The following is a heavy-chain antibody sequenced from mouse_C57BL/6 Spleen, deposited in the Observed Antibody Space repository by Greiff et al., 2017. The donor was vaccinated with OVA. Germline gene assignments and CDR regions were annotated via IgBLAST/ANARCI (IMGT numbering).Heavy chain of an antibody. CDR2: IYPSDSET. J-gene: IGHJ2*01. CDR3: ARRGGFFDY. Sequence: QVQLQQPGAELVRPGASVKLSCKASGYTFTSYWMDWVKQRPGQGLEWIGNIYPSDSETHYNQKFKDKATLTAAKSSSTAYMQLSSLTSEDSAVYYCARRGGFFDYWGQGTTLTVSS. CDR1: GYTFTSYW. V-gene: IGHV1-61*01.